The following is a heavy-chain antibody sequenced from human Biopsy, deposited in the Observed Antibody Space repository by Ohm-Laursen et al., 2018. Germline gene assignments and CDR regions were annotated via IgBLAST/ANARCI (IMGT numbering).Heavy chain of an antibody. J-gene: IGHJ4*02. V-gene: IGHV1-18*01. CDR3: ARGDFWSGYYTIFDY. CDR2: ISAYNDYT. D-gene: IGHD3-3*01. CDR1: GYTFTKYG. Sequence: GASVKVSCKTSGYTFTKYGISWVRQAPGQGLECMGWISAYNDYTNYAQQLQGRVTMTTDTSTNTAYMELKSLRSDDTAVYYCARGDFWSGYYTIFDYWGRGTLVTVSS.